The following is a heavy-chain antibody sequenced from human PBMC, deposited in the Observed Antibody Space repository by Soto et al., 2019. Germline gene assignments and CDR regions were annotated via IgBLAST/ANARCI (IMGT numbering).Heavy chain of an antibody. J-gene: IGHJ3*02. CDR3: ARDPTTVTTHAFDI. CDR1: GGSISSGGYY. Sequence: SETLSLTCTVSGGSISSGGYYWSWIRQHPGKGLEWIGYIYYSGSTYYNPSLKSRVTISVDTSKNQFSLKLSSVTAADTAVYYCARDPTTVTTHAFDIWGQGTMVTVSS. D-gene: IGHD4-17*01. V-gene: IGHV4-31*03. CDR2: IYYSGST.